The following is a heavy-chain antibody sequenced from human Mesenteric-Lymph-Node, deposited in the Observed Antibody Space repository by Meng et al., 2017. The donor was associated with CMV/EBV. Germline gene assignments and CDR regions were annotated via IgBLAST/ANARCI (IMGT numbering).Heavy chain of an antibody. CDR1: SFSGYS. D-gene: IGHD2-2*01. Sequence: SFSGYSWSWIRQPPGKGLEWIGEINHSGSTNYNPSLKSRVIISADTSKIQFYLKLTSVTAADTAVYYCARGLDIVVVPATNNWFDPWGQGILVTVSS. J-gene: IGHJ5*02. CDR2: INHSGST. CDR3: ARGLDIVVVPATNNWFDP. V-gene: IGHV4-34*01.